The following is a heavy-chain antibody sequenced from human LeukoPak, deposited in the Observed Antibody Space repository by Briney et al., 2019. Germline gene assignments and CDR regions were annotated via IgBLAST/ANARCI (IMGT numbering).Heavy chain of an antibody. CDR1: GYTFIRYG. J-gene: IGHJ4*02. CDR3: ARDHAESSNWPSDY. D-gene: IGHD6-13*01. V-gene: IGHV1-18*01. CDR2: ISAYNGNI. Sequence: GASVKVSCKASGYTFIRYGITWVRQAPGQGLEWMGWISAYNGNIDYAQKLQGRVSMTTDTSTSTAYMELTSLRSDDTAVYYCARDHAESSNWPSDYWGQGTLVTVSS.